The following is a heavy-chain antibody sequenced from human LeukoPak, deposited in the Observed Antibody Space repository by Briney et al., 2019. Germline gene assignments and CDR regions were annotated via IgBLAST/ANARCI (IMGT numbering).Heavy chain of an antibody. CDR2: IYNSGIT. CDR3: ARDHLPAGAPGYYMDV. Sequence: SETLSLTCTVSGGSVSSHLWSWIRQPPGKGLEWIGYIYNSGITNYNPSLKSRVTMSVDTSKSQFSLMLRSVTAADTAVYYCARDHLPAGAPGYYMDVWGKGTTVTVSS. J-gene: IGHJ6*03. V-gene: IGHV4-59*02. CDR1: GGSVSSHL. D-gene: IGHD4/OR15-4a*01.